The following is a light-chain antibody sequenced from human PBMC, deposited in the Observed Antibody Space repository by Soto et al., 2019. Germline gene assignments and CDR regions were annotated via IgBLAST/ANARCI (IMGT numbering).Light chain of an antibody. CDR1: QKIRTSY. J-gene: IGKJ2*01. CDR2: GAS. CDR3: QQCDSSPPT. V-gene: IGKV3-20*01. Sequence: DIVLTQSPGILSLSPGERATLTCRASQKIRTSYFAWYQQRPGQAPRLLIYGASKRATDVPDRFSGSGSWTDFTLTISRMEPEDFGVSYCQQCDSSPPTFGQGTKLEI.